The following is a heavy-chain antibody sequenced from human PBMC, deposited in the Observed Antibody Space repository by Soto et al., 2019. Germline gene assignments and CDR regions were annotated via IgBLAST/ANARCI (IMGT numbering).Heavy chain of an antibody. Sequence: KGLEWVSSLTVTGDSAFYSYSVKGRFTISRDISKSTLYLQMNSLRDEDTAVYYCAFFFKAEDGIRDVRSVSAFLLNRSSDL. J-gene: IGHJ2*01. CDR3: AFFFKAEDGIRDVRSVSAFLLNRSSDL. CDR2: LTVTGDSA. D-gene: IGHD3-10*02. V-gene: IGHV3-23*01.